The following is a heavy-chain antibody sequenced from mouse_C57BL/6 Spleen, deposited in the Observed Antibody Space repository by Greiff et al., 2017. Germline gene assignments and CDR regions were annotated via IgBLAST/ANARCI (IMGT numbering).Heavy chain of an antibody. Sequence: VQLQQSGPGLVKPSQSLSLTCSVTGYSITSGYYWNWIRQFPGNKLEWMGYLSYDGSNNYHPSLKNRISITRDTSKNQFFLKLNSVTTEDTATYYCATLLRTPHWYFEVGGTGTTVTVSS. D-gene: IGHD1-2*01. CDR2: LSYDGSN. CDR3: ATLLRTPHWYFEV. J-gene: IGHJ1*03. V-gene: IGHV3-6*01. CDR1: GYSITSGYY.